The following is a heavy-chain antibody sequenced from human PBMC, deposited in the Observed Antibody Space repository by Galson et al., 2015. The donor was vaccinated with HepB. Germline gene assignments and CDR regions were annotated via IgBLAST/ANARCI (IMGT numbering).Heavy chain of an antibody. J-gene: IGHJ4*02. D-gene: IGHD2-15*01. V-gene: IGHV3-48*01. CDR1: GFTFSSYS. Sequence: SLRLSCAASGFTFSSYSMNWVRQAPGKGLEWVSYISSSSSTIYYADSVKGRFTISRDNAKNSLYLQMNSLRAEDTAVYYCARVLGGCSGGSCWLYYFDYWGQGTLVTVSS. CDR2: ISSSSSTI. CDR3: ARVLGGCSGGSCWLYYFDY.